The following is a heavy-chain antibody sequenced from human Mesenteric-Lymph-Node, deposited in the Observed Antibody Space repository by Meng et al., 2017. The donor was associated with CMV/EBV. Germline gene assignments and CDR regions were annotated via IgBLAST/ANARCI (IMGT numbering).Heavy chain of an antibody. D-gene: IGHD3-3*01. CDR1: GFTFNSYW. CDR2: INSDGSST. J-gene: IGHJ4*02. V-gene: IGHV3-74*01. Sequence: GGSLRLSCAASGFTFNSYWMHWVRQAPGKGLVWVSRINSDGSSTSYADSVKGRFTISRDNAKNTLYLQMNSLRAEDTAVYYCARGPNFWSGYYPSNWGQGTLVTVSS. CDR3: ARGPNFWSGYYPSN.